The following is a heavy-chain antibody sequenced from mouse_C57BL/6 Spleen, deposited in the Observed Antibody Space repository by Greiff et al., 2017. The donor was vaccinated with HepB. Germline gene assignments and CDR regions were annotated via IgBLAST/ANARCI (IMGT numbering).Heavy chain of an antibody. Sequence: QVQLQQSGPELVKPGASVKISCKASGYAFSSSWMNWVKQRPGKGLEWIGRIYPGDGDTNYNGKFKGKATLTADKSSSTAYMQLSSLTSEDSAVYFCASHYGSTSKGFDYWGQGTTLTVSS. CDR3: ASHYGSTSKGFDY. V-gene: IGHV1-82*01. D-gene: IGHD1-1*01. J-gene: IGHJ2*01. CDR2: IYPGDGDT. CDR1: GYAFSSSW.